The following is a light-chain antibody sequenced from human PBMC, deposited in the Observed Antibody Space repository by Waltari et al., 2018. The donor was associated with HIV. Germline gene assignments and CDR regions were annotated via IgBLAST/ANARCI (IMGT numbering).Light chain of an antibody. Sequence: EIVLTQSPGTLSLSPGERATLSCRASESVGGTYLAWYQQKLGQAPRLLIYGASSRAPGIPDRFSGRGSGTEFTLTITRLEPEDSAEYFCQHYGTSLTFGPGTTVEIK. CDR3: QHYGTSLT. V-gene: IGKV3-20*01. CDR2: GAS. J-gene: IGKJ3*01. CDR1: ESVGGTY.